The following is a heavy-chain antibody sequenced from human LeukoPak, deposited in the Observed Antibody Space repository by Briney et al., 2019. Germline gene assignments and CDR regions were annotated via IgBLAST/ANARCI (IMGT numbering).Heavy chain of an antibody. CDR3: ARHYLSDGILSTFDP. Sequence: PSETLSLTCTVSGGSISSSPYYWGCIRQPPGTGLEWIGTIYYRGSTYSNPSLNSRVTISLDTSKNQFSLRLRSVTAADTALYYCARHYLSDGILSTFDPWGQGTLVTVSS. D-gene: IGHD2-2*01. J-gene: IGHJ5*02. CDR2: IYYRGST. CDR1: GGSISSSPYY. V-gene: IGHV4-39*01.